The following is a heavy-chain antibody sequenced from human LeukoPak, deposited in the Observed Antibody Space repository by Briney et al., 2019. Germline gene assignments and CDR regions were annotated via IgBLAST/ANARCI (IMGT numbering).Heavy chain of an antibody. J-gene: IGHJ5*02. CDR3: TTGSWFDP. V-gene: IGHV3-15*04. Sequence: GGSLRLSCAASGFTFSNAWMSWVRQAPGKGLEWVGRIESKTDGGTTDYVAPVKGRFTISRDDPKNTLYLQMNSLKTEDTAVYYCTTGSWFDPWGQGTLVTVSS. CDR2: IESKTDGGTT. CDR1: GFTFSNAW.